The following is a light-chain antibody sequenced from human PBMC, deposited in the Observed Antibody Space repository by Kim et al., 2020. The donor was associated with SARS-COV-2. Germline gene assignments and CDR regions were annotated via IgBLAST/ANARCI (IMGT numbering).Light chain of an antibody. CDR2: GAS. CDR1: QSVSNSY. CDR3: QQYGSSPWT. V-gene: IGKV3-20*01. J-gene: IGKJ1*01. Sequence: SPGEIATLSCRASQSVSNSYLACFQQKPGQAPRLLMFGASNRATGIPDRFTGSGSGTDFTLTISRLEPEDFAVYFCQQYGSSPWTFGQGTKVDIK.